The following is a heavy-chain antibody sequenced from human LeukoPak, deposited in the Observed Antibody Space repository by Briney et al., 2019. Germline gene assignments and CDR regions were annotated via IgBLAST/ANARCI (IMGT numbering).Heavy chain of an antibody. Sequence: PGESLRLSCAASGFTFSRYWMHWVRQAPGEGLVWVSRIDEHGTTIDYADSVRDRFTISRDNAKNTLYLHMSSLRAEDTAMYYCARDVGGAGSHWGQGSLVTVSS. V-gene: IGHV3-74*01. CDR1: GFTFSRYW. J-gene: IGHJ4*02. CDR2: IDEHGTTI. D-gene: IGHD3-10*01. CDR3: ARDVGGAGSH.